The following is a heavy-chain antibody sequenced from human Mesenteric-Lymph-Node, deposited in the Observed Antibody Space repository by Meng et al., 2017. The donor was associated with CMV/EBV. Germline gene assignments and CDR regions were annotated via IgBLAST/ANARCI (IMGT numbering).Heavy chain of an antibody. CDR2: INPSGGST. D-gene: IGHD2-15*01. CDR1: FTSYY. Sequence: FTSYYMHWVRQAPGQGLEWMGIINPSGGSTSYAQKFQGRVNMTRDTSTSTVYMELSSLRSEDTAVYYCARELDLGYCSGGSCSPIDYWGQGTLVTVSS. V-gene: IGHV1-46*01. CDR3: ARELDLGYCSGGSCSPIDY. J-gene: IGHJ4*02.